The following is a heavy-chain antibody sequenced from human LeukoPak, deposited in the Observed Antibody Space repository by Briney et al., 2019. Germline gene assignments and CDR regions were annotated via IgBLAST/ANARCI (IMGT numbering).Heavy chain of an antibody. CDR2: ISSSGGST. Sequence: HPGGSLRLSCAASGFTFSSYSMSWVRQAPGKGLEWVSAISSSGGSTDYTDSVKGRFTISRDNSKNTLYLQMNSLRAEDTAVYYCAKKMSITAASQVDYWGRGTLVTVSS. V-gene: IGHV3-23*01. J-gene: IGHJ4*02. CDR3: AKKMSITAASQVDY. D-gene: IGHD1-20*01. CDR1: GFTFSSYS.